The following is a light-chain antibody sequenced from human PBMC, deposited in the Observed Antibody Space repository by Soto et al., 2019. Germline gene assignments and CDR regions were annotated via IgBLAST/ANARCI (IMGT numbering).Light chain of an antibody. CDR1: ETISSSH. Sequence: EVVLTQSPGTLSLSPGARATLSCRASETISSSHLAWYQQTPGQAPRLLLYRSSTRATGIPDRFSGSVSGTDFTLTISRLEPADAAVYYCQQYESLLCTVGQGTKLEIK. CDR2: RSS. CDR3: QQYESLLCT. J-gene: IGKJ1*01. V-gene: IGKV3-20*01.